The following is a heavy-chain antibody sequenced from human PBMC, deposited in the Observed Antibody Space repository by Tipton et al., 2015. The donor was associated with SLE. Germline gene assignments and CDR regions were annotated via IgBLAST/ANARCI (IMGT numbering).Heavy chain of an antibody. CDR2: IKEDGSEK. D-gene: IGHD2/OR15-2a*01. CDR3: ARGKYYLDY. Sequence: GSLRLSCAASGFTFSSSWMNWVRLAPGKGLEWVANIKEDGSEKHYVDSVKDRLTISRDNAKNSLYLQMNSLRDEDTAVYYCARGKYYLDYWGQGALVTVSS. CDR1: GFTFSSSW. J-gene: IGHJ4*02. V-gene: IGHV3-7*01.